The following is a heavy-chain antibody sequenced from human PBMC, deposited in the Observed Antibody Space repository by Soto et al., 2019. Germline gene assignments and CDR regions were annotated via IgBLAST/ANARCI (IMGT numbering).Heavy chain of an antibody. Sequence: SETLSLTCTVSGGSISSSGYYWGWIRQPPGKGLEWIGTIYYSGSTYYNPSLKSRVTISVDTSKNQFSLKLSSVTAADMALYYCVRQFSVYGDYGRYFDFWGQGTLVTVSS. CDR3: VRQFSVYGDYGRYFDF. D-gene: IGHD4-17*01. CDR2: IYYSGST. J-gene: IGHJ4*02. V-gene: IGHV4-39*01. CDR1: GGSISSSGYY.